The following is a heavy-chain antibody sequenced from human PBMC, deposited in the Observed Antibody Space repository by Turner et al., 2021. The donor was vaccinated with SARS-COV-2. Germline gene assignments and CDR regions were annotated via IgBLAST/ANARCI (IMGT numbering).Heavy chain of an antibody. D-gene: IGHD6-13*01. CDR2: IKQDGSEK. Sequence: EVQLVESGGGLVQPGGNLRLACAASGFTFSSYWMSWVRQAPGKGLEWVANIKQDGSEKYYVDSVKGRFTISRDNAKNSLYLQMNSLRAEDTAVYYCARLHTSSWYFDYWGQGTLVTVSS. V-gene: IGHV3-7*03. CDR1: GFTFSSYW. J-gene: IGHJ4*02. CDR3: ARLHTSSWYFDY.